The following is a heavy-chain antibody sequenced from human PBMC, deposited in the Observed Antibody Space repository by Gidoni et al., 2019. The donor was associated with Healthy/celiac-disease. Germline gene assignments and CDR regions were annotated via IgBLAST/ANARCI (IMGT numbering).Heavy chain of an antibody. D-gene: IGHD1-26*01. CDR3: ARVVGATAPKIYFDY. J-gene: IGHJ4*02. CDR2: IYHSGST. Sequence: QVQLQESGPGLVQPSGTLSLTCAVSGGSISSSNWWSWVRQPPGQGLEWIGEIYHSGSTNYNPSLKSRVTISVDKSKNQFSLKLSSVTAADTAVYYCARVVGATAPKIYFDYWGQGTLVTVSS. V-gene: IGHV4-4*02. CDR1: GGSISSSNW.